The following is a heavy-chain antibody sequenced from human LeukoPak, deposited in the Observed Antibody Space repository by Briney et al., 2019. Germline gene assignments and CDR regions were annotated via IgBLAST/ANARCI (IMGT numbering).Heavy chain of an antibody. D-gene: IGHD6-19*01. V-gene: IGHV3-30*11. CDR2: MSTDGSLQ. J-gene: IGHJ5*02. Sequence: SRGSLRLSCVVSGFTFSNYAIHWVRRPPSKGLEWVAVMSTDGSLQYYANSVKGRFTISRDNYKSTLFLQMNSLSAADTAVYYCGRQVAPGQWLVNLWGQGTLVTVSS. CDR3: GRQVAPGQWLVNL. CDR1: GFTFSNYA.